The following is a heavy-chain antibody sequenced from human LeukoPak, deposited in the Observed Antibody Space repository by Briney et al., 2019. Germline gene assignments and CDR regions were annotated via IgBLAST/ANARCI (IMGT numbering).Heavy chain of an antibody. CDR2: ISGSGGST. D-gene: IGHD6-13*01. V-gene: IGHV3-23*01. Sequence: GGSLRLSRAASGFTFSSYAMSWVRQAPGKRLEWVPAISGSGGSTYYADSVKGRFTISRDNSKNTLYLQMNSLRAEDTAVYYCAKDLDGWSSSWYEDFDYWGQGTLVTVSS. CDR1: GFTFSSYA. CDR3: AKDLDGWSSSWYEDFDY. J-gene: IGHJ4*02.